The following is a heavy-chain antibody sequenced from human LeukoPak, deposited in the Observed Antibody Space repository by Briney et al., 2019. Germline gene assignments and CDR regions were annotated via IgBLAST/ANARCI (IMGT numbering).Heavy chain of an antibody. J-gene: IGHJ6*02. D-gene: IGHD3-22*01. CDR3: AKGATMIVRGGMDV. CDR2: ISGSGGST. Sequence: GGSLRLSCAASGFTFSSYAMSWVRQAPGKGLEWVSAISGSGGSTYYADSVKGRFTISRDNPKNTLYLQMNSLRAEDTAVYYCAKGATMIVRGGMDVWGQGTTVTVSS. CDR1: GFTFSSYA. V-gene: IGHV3-23*01.